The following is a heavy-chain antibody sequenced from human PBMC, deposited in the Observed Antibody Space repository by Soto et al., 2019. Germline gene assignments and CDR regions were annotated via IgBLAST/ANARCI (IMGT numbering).Heavy chain of an antibody. CDR3: ARDNYDSSGNYYFDY. Sequence: QVQLQESGPGLVKPSQTLSLTCTVSGGSISSGGYYWSWIRQHPGKGLEWIGYIYYSGSTYYNPSLKSRVTISVDPSKNQFSLKLSSVTAADTAVYYCARDNYDSSGNYYFDYWGQGTLVTVSS. CDR2: IYYSGST. V-gene: IGHV4-31*03. J-gene: IGHJ4*02. CDR1: GGSISSGGYY. D-gene: IGHD3-22*01.